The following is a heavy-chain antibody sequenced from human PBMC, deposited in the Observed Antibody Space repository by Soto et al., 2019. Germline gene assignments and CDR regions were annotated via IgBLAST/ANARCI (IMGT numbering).Heavy chain of an antibody. CDR2: INPNSGGT. J-gene: IGHJ4*02. V-gene: IGHV1-2*04. D-gene: IGHD6-13*01. Sequence: ASVKVSCKASGYTFTGYYMHWVRQAPGQGLEWMGWINPNSGGTNYAQKFQGWVTMTRDTSISTAYMELSRLRSDDTAVYYCARVLASSTNRWNSSRWYYFAYWGQGTLVTVSS. CDR3: ARVLASSTNRWNSSRWYYFAY. CDR1: GYTFTGYY.